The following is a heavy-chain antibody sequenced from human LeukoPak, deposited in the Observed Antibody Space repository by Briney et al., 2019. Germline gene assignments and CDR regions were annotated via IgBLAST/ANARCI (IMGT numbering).Heavy chain of an antibody. CDR3: ARAGVVPAAINRAFDI. CDR1: GGSIISGDYY. J-gene: IGHJ3*02. CDR2: IYHNGDT. Sequence: PSETLSLTCIVSGGSIISGDYYWSWIRQPPGKGLEWIGYIYHNGDTYYNPSLKSRVSISVDTSKNQFSLKLGSVTAADTAVYYCARAGVVPAAINRAFDIWGQGSVVTASS. D-gene: IGHD2-2*02. V-gene: IGHV4-30-4*08.